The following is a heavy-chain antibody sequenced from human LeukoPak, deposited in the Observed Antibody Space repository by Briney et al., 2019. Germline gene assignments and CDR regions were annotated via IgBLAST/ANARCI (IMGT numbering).Heavy chain of an antibody. V-gene: IGHV3-64*01. Sequence: GGSLRLSCAASGFTFSSYAMHWVRQAPGKGLEYVSAISSNGGSTYYANSVKGRFTISRDNSKNTLYLQMGSLRAEDMAVYYCARDAEYCSSTSCYKDYYYMDVWGKGTTVTVPS. J-gene: IGHJ6*03. CDR2: ISSNGGST. CDR1: GFTFSSYA. D-gene: IGHD2-2*02. CDR3: ARDAEYCSSTSCYKDYYYMDV.